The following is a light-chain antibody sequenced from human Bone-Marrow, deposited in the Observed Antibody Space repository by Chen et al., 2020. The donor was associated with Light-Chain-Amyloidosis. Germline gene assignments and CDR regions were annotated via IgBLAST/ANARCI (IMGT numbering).Light chain of an antibody. CDR1: NIGSTS. V-gene: IGLV3-21*03. J-gene: IGLJ3*02. CDR2: DDS. Sequence: YGRTRPSPVSVAPGKRATMPCGGNNIGSTSVHWYQQTPGQAPLLVVYDDSDRPSGIPERLSGSNSGNTATLTISRVEAGDEADYYCQVWDRSSDRPVFGGGTKLTVL. CDR3: QVWDRSSDRPV.